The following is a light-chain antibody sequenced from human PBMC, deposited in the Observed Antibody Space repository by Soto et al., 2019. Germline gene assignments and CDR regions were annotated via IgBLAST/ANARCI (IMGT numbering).Light chain of an antibody. J-gene: IGKJ3*01. V-gene: IGKV3-20*01. CDR2: AAS. CDR3: QHYGTSPFT. CDR1: QSVSSSY. Sequence: ELVLTQSPGTLSLSPGESATLSCGGSQSVSSSYFAWYQQKPGQAPRLLIYAASSRATGVPDRFSGSGSGTDFTLTITSLEPEDFAVYYCQHYGTSPFTXGPGTKVDIK.